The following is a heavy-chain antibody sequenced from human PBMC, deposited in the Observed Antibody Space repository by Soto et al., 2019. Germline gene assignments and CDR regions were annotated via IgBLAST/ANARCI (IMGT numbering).Heavy chain of an antibody. Sequence: EASVKVSCKASGYTFTSYGISWVRQAPGQGLEWMGWISAYNGNTNYAQKLQGRVTMTTDTSTSTAYMELRSLRSDDTAVYYCARGWGGYCSGGSCLHAPRDAFDIWGQGTMVTVSS. CDR3: ARGWGGYCSGGSCLHAPRDAFDI. D-gene: IGHD2-15*01. CDR2: ISAYNGNT. V-gene: IGHV1-18*01. J-gene: IGHJ3*02. CDR1: GYTFTSYG.